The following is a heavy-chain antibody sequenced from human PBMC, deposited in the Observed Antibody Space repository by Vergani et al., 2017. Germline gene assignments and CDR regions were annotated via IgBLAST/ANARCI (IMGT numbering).Heavy chain of an antibody. D-gene: IGHD6-6*01. CDR1: GGTFSSYA. CDR2: VIPIFGTA. Sequence: QVQLVQSGAEVKKPGSSVKVSCKASGGTFSSYAISWVRQAPGQGLEWMGGVIPIFGTANYAQKFQGRVTITADESTSTAYMELSSLRSEDTAVYYCARRYIAARPDDYYYYYMDGWGKGTTVTVSS. J-gene: IGHJ6*03. CDR3: ARRYIAARPDDYYYYYMDG. V-gene: IGHV1-69*01.